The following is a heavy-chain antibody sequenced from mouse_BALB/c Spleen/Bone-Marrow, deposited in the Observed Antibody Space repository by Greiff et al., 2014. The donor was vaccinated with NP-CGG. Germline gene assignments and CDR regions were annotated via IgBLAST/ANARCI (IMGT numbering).Heavy chain of an antibody. J-gene: IGHJ1*01. CDR1: GYSFTGYF. CDR3: ARVYSGWVLQG. D-gene: IGHD3-1*01. CDR2: INPYNGDT. Sequence: DVHLVESGPEVVKPGASVKISCKASGYSFTGYFLNWVMLSHGKSLEWIGRINPYNGDTFYNQKFKGKATLTVDKSSNTAHMELRGLASEDSSVFFWARVYSGWVLQGRGAGTTVTVSS. V-gene: IGHV1-20*02.